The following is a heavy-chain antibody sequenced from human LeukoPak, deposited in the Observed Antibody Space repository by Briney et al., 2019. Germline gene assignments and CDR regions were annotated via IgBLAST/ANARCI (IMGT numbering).Heavy chain of an antibody. CDR1: GYTFTGYY. D-gene: IGHD3-22*01. CDR3: ARDSYDSSGYLLPPDY. Sequence: ASVKASCKASGYTFTGYYMHWVRQAPGQGLEWMGWINPNSGGTNYAQKFQGRVTMTRDTSISTAYMELSRLRSDDTAVYYCARDSYDSSGYLLPPDYWGQGTLVTVSS. J-gene: IGHJ4*02. V-gene: IGHV1-2*02. CDR2: INPNSGGT.